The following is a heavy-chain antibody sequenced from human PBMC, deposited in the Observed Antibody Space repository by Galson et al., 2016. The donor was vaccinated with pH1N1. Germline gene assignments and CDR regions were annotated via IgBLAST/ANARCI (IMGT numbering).Heavy chain of an antibody. D-gene: IGHD3-22*01. Sequence: QSGAEVKKPGESLKISCEGSGYSFTKYCIVWVRQTPGKGLEWMGIIYPGDSETRYSPSFQGQVTISADKSISNAYLHWSSLEASDTAMYYCARQGIDDSSGYFLCHDYYALDVWCQGTTVTVSS. J-gene: IGHJ6*02. CDR1: GYSFTKYC. CDR2: IYPGDSET. V-gene: IGHV5-51*01. CDR3: ARQGIDDSSGYFLCHDYYALDV.